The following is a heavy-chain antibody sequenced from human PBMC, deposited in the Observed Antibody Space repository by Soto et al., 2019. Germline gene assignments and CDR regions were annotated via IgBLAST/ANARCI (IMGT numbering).Heavy chain of an antibody. V-gene: IGHV3-11*01. CDR1: GFTFSDYY. D-gene: IGHD2-15*01. J-gene: IGHJ5*02. Sequence: QVHLVESGGGLVKPGGALRLSCAASGFTFSDYYMNWIRQAPGKGLERVSYISPSGSTMYYADSVKGRFTVSRDNAKNSLYLQMDSLGAEDTAVYYRATDRVGNHCFDPWGQGTLVTVSS. CDR3: ATDRVGNHCFDP. CDR2: ISPSGSTM.